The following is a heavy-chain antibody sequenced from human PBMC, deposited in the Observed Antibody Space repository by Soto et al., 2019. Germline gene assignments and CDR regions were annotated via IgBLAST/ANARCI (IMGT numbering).Heavy chain of an antibody. V-gene: IGHV4-59*08. J-gene: IGHJ6*03. CDR3: AGYIAAAANYYYYYYMDV. D-gene: IGHD6-13*01. CDR2: IYYSGST. CDR1: GGSICSYY. Sequence: SETLSLTCTVSGGSICSYYWSWIRQPPGKGLEWIGYIYYSGSTNYNPSLKSRVTISVDTSKNQFSLQLSSVTAADTAVYYCAGYIAAAANYYYYYYMDVWGKGTTVTVSS.